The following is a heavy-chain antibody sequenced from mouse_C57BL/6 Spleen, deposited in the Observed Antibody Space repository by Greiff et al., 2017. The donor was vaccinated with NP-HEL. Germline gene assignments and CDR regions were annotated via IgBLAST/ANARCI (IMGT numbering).Heavy chain of an antibody. Sequence: QVQLKQSGPELVKPGASVKISCKASGYSFTSYYIHWVKQRPGQGLEWIGWIYPGSGNTKYNEKFKGKATLTADTSSSTAYMQLSSLTSEDSAVYYCAKLTLYAMDYWGQGTSVTVSS. D-gene: IGHD1-1*01. CDR3: AKLTLYAMDY. CDR1: GYSFTSYY. CDR2: IYPGSGNT. V-gene: IGHV1-66*01. J-gene: IGHJ4*01.